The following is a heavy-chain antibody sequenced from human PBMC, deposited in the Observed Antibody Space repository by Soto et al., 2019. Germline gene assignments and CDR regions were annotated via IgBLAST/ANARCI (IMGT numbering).Heavy chain of an antibody. V-gene: IGHV3-23*01. D-gene: IGHD6-19*01. CDR1: GFTFSTYA. CDR3: AKAYSTGWSEGYFDY. Sequence: GGSLRLPCAASGFTFSTYAMGWVRQAPGKGLEWVSSISGTVSTYYADSVKGQFTISRDNSKNTVYLQINSLRPDDTAVYFCAKAYSTGWSEGYFDYWGQGA. CDR2: ISGTVST. J-gene: IGHJ4*02.